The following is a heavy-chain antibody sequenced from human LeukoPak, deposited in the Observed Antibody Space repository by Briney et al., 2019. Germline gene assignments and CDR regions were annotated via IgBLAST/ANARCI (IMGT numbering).Heavy chain of an antibody. Sequence: PSETLSLTCSVSGGSISSYYWSWIRQPAGKGLEWIGRIYFTGTTNYNPSLQSRVTMSVDTSKYQFSLELSSVTAADTAVYYCAREYGSGSPLDPWGQGTLVTVSS. V-gene: IGHV4-4*07. CDR1: GGSISSYY. CDR3: AREYGSGSPLDP. CDR2: IYFTGTT. J-gene: IGHJ5*02. D-gene: IGHD3-10*01.